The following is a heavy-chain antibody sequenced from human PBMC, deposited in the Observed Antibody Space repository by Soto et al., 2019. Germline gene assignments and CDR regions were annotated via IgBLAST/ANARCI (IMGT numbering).Heavy chain of an antibody. CDR2: ISHTDRLT. J-gene: IGHJ5*02. CDR3: GRDTGRASADL. V-gene: IGHV3-48*03. CDR1: GFTFSYYE. D-gene: IGHD6-13*01. Sequence: EVQLAESGGGLVQPGGSLRLSCVGSGFTFSYYEMNWVRQAPGKGLERVAFISHTDRLTHYPDSVKGRFTISRDNAQNSLYMEMTSLRVEDTCVYYCGRDTGRASADLWGQGTLVTVSS.